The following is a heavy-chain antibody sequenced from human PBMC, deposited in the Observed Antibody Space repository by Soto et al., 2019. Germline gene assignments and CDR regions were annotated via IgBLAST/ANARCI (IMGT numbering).Heavy chain of an antibody. CDR1: GGTFSSYT. Sequence: QIQLVQSGAEVKKPGSSVKVSCKASGGTFSSYTISWVRQAPGQGLEWMGRIIPILGIANYAQKFQGRVTITADKSTRPAYMELSSLSPEDTAVYSCASRYCSGGSCYSPSYYYMDVWGKGTTVTVSS. J-gene: IGHJ6*03. CDR3: ASRYCSGGSCYSPSYYYMDV. V-gene: IGHV1-69*02. CDR2: IIPILGIA. D-gene: IGHD2-15*01.